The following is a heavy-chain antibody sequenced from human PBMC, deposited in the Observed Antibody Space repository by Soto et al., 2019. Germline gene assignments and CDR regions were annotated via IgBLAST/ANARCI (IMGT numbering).Heavy chain of an antibody. V-gene: IGHV1-69*06. D-gene: IGHD2-2*01. CDR1: GGFNSYS. CDR3: ARGGPVIIPAATNWFDP. Sequence: QVQLVQSGAEVKKPGSSVKVSCKGSGGFNSYSISWVRQAPGQGPEWMGGIIPIFATPTYAQKFQGRVTITADKSTSTAYMELSRLTSEDTAVYYCARGGPVIIPAATNWFDPWGQGTLVSASS. CDR2: IIPIFATP. J-gene: IGHJ5*02.